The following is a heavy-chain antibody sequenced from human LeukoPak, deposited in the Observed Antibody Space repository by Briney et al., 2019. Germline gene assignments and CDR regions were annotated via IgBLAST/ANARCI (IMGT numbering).Heavy chain of an antibody. J-gene: IGHJ6*02. D-gene: IGHD3-22*01. Sequence: GGSLRLSCVASGFTFSSYAMSWVRQAPGKGLEWVSVISGSGGSTYYADSVKGRFTISRDKSKNTLYLQMDSLRAEDTAVYYCAKDKKYYDSSGSPYYYYGMDVWGQGTMVTVSS. CDR3: AKDKKYYDSSGSPYYYYGMDV. CDR2: ISGSGGST. CDR1: GFTFSSYA. V-gene: IGHV3-23*01.